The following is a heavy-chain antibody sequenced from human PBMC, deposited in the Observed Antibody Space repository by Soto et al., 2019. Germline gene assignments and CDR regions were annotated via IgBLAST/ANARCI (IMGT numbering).Heavy chain of an antibody. CDR1: GFTFSSYS. CDR3: ARDHLAVAGPLYYYGMDV. V-gene: IGHV3-21*01. D-gene: IGHD6-19*01. J-gene: IGHJ6*02. CDR2: ISSSSSYI. Sequence: GGSLRLSCAASGFTFSSYSMNWVRQAPGKGLEWVSSISSSSSYIYYADSVKGRFTISRDNAKNSLYLQMNSLRAEDTAVYYCARDHLAVAGPLYYYGMDVWGQGTTVTVSS.